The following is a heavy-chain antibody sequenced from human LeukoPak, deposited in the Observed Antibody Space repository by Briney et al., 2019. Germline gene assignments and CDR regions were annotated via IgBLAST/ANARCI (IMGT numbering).Heavy chain of an antibody. V-gene: IGHV3-11*04. CDR3: ARDKIVGATHFDS. Sequence: GGSLRLSCAASGFTFSDYYMSWIRQAPGKGLEWVSYISSSGSTIYYADSVKGRFTISRDNAKNSLHLEMNSLRAEDTAVYYCARDKIVGATHFDSWGQGTLVTVSS. D-gene: IGHD1-26*01. CDR1: GFTFSDYY. CDR2: ISSSGSTI. J-gene: IGHJ4*02.